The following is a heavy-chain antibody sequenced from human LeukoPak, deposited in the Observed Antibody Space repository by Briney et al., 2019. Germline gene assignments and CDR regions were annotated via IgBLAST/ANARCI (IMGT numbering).Heavy chain of an antibody. CDR3: ARAAFGGPDY. V-gene: IGHV4-61*02. CDR1: GGSISSGSYY. Sequence: SETLSLTCTVSGGSISSGSYYWSWIRQPAGGGLEWIGRIYSSGSTNHNPSLKSRVTMSVDTSKNQFSLKLSSVTAADTAVYYCARAAFGGPDYWGQGTLVTVSS. J-gene: IGHJ4*02. D-gene: IGHD3-16*01. CDR2: IYSSGST.